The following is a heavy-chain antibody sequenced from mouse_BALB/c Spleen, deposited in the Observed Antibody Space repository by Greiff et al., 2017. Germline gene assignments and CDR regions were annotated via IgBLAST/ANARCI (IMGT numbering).Heavy chain of an antibody. CDR2: IWAGGST. J-gene: IGHJ2*01. D-gene: IGHD3-3*01. CDR3: ARDDRDGGYFDD. Sequence: VMLVESGPGLVAPSQSLSITCTVSGFSLTSYGVHWVRQPPGKGLEWLGVIWAGGSTNYNSALMSRLSISKDNSKSQVFLKMNSLQTDDTAMYYCARDDRDGGYFDDWGQGTTLTVSS. CDR1: GFSLTSYG. V-gene: IGHV2-9*02.